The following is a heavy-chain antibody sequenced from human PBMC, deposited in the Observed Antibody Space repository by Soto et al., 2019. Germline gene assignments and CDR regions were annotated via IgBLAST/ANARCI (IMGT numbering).Heavy chain of an antibody. CDR3: ARDRRGSYPSYYFDY. CDR1: GGTFSSYT. D-gene: IGHD1-26*01. V-gene: IGHV1-69*04. Sequence: SVKVSCKASGGTFSSYTISWVRQAPGQGLEWMGRIIPILGIANYAQKFQGRVTITADKSTSTAYMELSSLRSEDTAVYYCARDRRGSYPSYYFDYWGQGTLVTVSS. J-gene: IGHJ4*02. CDR2: IIPILGIA.